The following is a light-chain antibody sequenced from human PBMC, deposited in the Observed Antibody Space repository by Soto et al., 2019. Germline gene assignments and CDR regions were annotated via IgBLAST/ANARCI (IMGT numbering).Light chain of an antibody. CDR1: SSNIGRNP. CDR2: TDD. V-gene: IGLV1-44*01. J-gene: IGLJ2*01. Sequence: QSVLTQPPSASGTPGQTVTISCSGRSSNIGRNPVNWYQQFPGTAPKLRIYTDDQRPSGVPDRFYGSKSGTSASLAITGLQSEDEADYYCQSYDSSLTNAVFGGGTKLTVL. CDR3: QSYDSSLTNAV.